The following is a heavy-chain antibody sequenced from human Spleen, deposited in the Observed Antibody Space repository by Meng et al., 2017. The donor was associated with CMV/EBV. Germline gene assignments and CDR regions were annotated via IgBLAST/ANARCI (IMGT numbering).Heavy chain of an antibody. J-gene: IGHJ4*02. V-gene: IGHV3-11*04. Sequence: SGFTFSDYYMTWIRQAPGKGLVWVSYISGSGSTIYYADSVKGRFTISRDNAKNSLYLQMKSLRAEDTAVYYCAREYSGNYYMPSVYWGQGALVTVSS. CDR3: AREYSGNYYMPSVY. CDR1: GFTFSDYY. D-gene: IGHD1-26*01. CDR2: ISGSGSTI.